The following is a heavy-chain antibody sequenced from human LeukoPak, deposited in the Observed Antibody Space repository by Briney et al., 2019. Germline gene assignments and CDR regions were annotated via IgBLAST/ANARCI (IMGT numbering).Heavy chain of an antibody. D-gene: IGHD6-13*01. CDR1: GYTLTELS. Sequence: GASVKVSCKVSGYTLTELSMHWVRQAPGKGLEWMGGFDPEDGETIYAQKFQGRVTMTEDTSTDTAYMELSSLRSEDTAVYYCATLPIAAAGTVRDYWGQGTLVTVSS. J-gene: IGHJ4*02. V-gene: IGHV1-24*01. CDR3: ATLPIAAAGTVRDY. CDR2: FDPEDGET.